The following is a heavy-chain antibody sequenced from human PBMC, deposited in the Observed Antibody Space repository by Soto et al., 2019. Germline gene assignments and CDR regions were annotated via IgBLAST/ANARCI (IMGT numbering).Heavy chain of an antibody. Sequence: QVQLVESGGGVVQPGRSLRLSCAASGFTFSDYAMHWVRQAPGKGLEWVAVISHDGSNKKDADSVKGRSTISRDNSKNTLYRQVNSLKTEDTAVYDCARGCVGAAVNNWFDPWGQGSLVTVSS. D-gene: IGHD6-13*01. CDR1: GFTFSDYA. CDR2: ISHDGSNK. J-gene: IGHJ5*02. V-gene: IGHV3-30-3*01. CDR3: ARGCVGAAVNNWFDP.